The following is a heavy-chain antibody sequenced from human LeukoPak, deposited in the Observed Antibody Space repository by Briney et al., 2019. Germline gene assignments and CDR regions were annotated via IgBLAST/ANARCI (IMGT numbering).Heavy chain of an antibody. CDR3: AREWFLDY. CDR1: GYSFSNHG. J-gene: IGHJ4*02. CDR2: IYPGDSDT. Sequence: GESLKISCKGTGYSFSNHGIAWVRQRPGKGLEWMGIIYPGDSDTRYSPSFQGQVTISADKSISTAYLQWSSLKASDTAMYYCAREWFLDYWGQGTLLTVSS. V-gene: IGHV5-51*01. D-gene: IGHD3-3*01.